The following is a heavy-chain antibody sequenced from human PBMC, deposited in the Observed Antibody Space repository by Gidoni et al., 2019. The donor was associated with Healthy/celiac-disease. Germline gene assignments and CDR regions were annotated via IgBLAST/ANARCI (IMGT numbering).Heavy chain of an antibody. Sequence: VQLVVPGGGVVHPGRPLRLACAASAFTFSRYALHLVRQAPGKGLEWVAVISYDGSNKYYADSVKGRFTISRDNSKNTLYLQMNSLRAEDTAVYYCARDRLGSLGYWGQGTLVTVSS. D-gene: IGHD1-26*01. CDR3: ARDRLGSLGY. V-gene: IGHV3-30-3*01. CDR2: ISYDGSNK. J-gene: IGHJ4*02. CDR1: AFTFSRYA.